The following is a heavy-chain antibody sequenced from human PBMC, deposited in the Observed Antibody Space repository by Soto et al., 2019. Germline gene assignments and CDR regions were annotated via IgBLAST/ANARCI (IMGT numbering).Heavy chain of an antibody. Sequence: GGSLRLSCSASGFTINTYTMGWARLAPGKGLEWVSTIFSGGGRTKYADSVTGRFSLSRDNSKNMMYLQMNSLGVDDTAVYYCAIDRQRDGIWLFYYCGRGILVTVSS. CDR3: AIDRQRDGIWLFYY. CDR2: IFSGGGRT. J-gene: IGHJ4*02. CDR1: GFTINTYT. V-gene: IGHV3-23*03. D-gene: IGHD2-15*01.